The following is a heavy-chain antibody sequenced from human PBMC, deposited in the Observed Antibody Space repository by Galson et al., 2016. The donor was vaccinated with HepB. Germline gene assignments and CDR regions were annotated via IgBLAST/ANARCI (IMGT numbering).Heavy chain of an antibody. CDR1: GGTFSSYA. Sequence: SVKVSCKASGGTFSSYAISWVRQAPGQGLEWMGGIIPFFPSANYAQKFQGRVTITADESTSTAYMELSSLRSEDTALYYCVTNPDNYDTSGYWNYWGQGTLVTVSS. J-gene: IGHJ4*02. CDR2: IIPFFPSA. D-gene: IGHD3-22*01. CDR3: VTNPDNYDTSGYWNY. V-gene: IGHV1-69*13.